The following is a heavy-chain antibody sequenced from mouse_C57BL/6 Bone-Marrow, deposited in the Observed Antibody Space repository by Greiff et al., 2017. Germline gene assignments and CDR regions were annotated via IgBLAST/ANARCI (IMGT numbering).Heavy chain of an antibody. CDR1: GYTFTSYW. CDR3: ARKRVYYGSRAYAMDY. CDR2: IHPNSGST. V-gene: IGHV1-64*01. Sequence: VQLQQPGAELVKPGASVKLSCKASGYTFTSYWMHWVKQRPGQGLEWIGMIHPNSGSTNYNEKFKSKATLTVDNSSSTAYMQLSSLTSEDSAVYYCARKRVYYGSRAYAMDYWGQGTSVTVSS. D-gene: IGHD1-1*01. J-gene: IGHJ4*01.